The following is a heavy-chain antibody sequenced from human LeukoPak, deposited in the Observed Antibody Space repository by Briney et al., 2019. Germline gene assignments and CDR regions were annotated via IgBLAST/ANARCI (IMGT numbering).Heavy chain of an antibody. J-gene: IGHJ4*02. CDR2: ISGSGGST. D-gene: IGHD6-19*01. V-gene: IGHV3-23*01. CDR1: GFTFSSYA. Sequence: GGSLRLSCAASGFTFSSYAMSWVRQAPGKGLEWVSGISGSGGSTYYADSVKGRFTISRDNSKNTLYLQMNSLRAEDTAVYYCATNYGYSSGWYLDYWGRGTLVTVSS. CDR3: ATNYGYSSGWYLDY.